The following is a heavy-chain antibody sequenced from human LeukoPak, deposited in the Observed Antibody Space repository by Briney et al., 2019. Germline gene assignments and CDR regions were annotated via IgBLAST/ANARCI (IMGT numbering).Heavy chain of an antibody. CDR3: ARVGTWAALDI. J-gene: IGHJ3*02. V-gene: IGHV4-39*07. Sequence: SETLSLTCTVSSDPISNPHYYWGWIRQPPAKGLDLIGSIFYTGPTDYSASLKSRVTISIDTSRNQFSLRLSSVTAADTAIYYCARVGTWAALDIWGQGAMVTVPS. CDR2: IFYTGPT. D-gene: IGHD1-1*01. CDR1: SDPISNPHYY.